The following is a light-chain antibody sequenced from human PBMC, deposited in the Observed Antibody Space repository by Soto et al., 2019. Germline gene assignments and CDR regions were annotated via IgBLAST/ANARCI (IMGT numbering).Light chain of an antibody. J-gene: IGLJ1*01. CDR3: SSYTTSTTLEV. Sequence: QSALNPPASVSGSPGQSITISCTGTSSDVGGYNYVSWYQQHPGKAPKVMIYDVTNRPSGVSNRFSGSKSGNTASLTISGLQAEDEADYYCSSYTTSTTLEVFGTGTKVTVL. V-gene: IGLV2-14*03. CDR1: SSDVGGYNY. CDR2: DVT.